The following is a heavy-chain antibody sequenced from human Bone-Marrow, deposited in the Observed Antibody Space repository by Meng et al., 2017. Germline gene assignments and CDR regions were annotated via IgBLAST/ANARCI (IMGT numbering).Heavy chain of an antibody. D-gene: IGHD2-15*01. J-gene: IGHJ4*02. V-gene: IGHV4-34*01. CDR3: ARGGYCSGGSCN. CDR1: GGSFSGYY. Sequence: QAQPQQGGAGRLEPSETLSLTCAVYGGSFSGYYWSWIRQPPGKGLEWIGEINHSGSTNYNPSLKSRVTISVDTSKNQFSLKLSSVTAADTAVYYCARGGYCSGGSCNWGQGTLVTVSS. CDR2: INHSGST.